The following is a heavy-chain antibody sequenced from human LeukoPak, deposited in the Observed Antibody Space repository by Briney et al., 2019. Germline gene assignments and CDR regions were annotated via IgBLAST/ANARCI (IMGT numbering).Heavy chain of an antibody. V-gene: IGHV1-18*01. CDR3: ARDPGSGYSYYYYGMDV. Sequence: ASVKVSCKASGYTFTSYGISWVRQAPGQGLEWMGWISAYNGNTNYAQKLQGRVTMTTDTSTSTAYMELRSLRSDDTAVYYCARDPGSGYSYYYYGMDVWGQGTTVTVSS. D-gene: IGHD3-3*01. CDR2: ISAYNGNT. CDR1: GYTFTSYG. J-gene: IGHJ6*02.